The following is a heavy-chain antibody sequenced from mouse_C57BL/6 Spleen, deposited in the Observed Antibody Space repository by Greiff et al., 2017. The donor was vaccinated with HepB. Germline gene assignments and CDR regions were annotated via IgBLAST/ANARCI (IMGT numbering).Heavy chain of an antibody. J-gene: IGHJ4*01. D-gene: IGHD1-1*01. CDR2: ISSGGDYI. CDR1: GFTFSSYA. CDR3: TRDTDDYGSSPLYYAMDY. Sequence: DVQLVESGEGLVKPGGSLKLSCAASGFTFSSYAMSWVRQTPEKRLEWVAYISSGGDYIYYADTVKGRFTISRDNARNTLYLQMSSLKSEDTAMYYCTRDTDDYGSSPLYYAMDYWGQGTSVTVSS. V-gene: IGHV5-9-1*02.